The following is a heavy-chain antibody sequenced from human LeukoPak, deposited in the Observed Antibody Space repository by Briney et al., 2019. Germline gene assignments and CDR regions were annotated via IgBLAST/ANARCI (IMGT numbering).Heavy chain of an antibody. CDR1: GFTFSSSA. CDR3: AKGPHVGSGYHPDY. Sequence: GGSLRLSCAASGFTFSSSAMTWVRLAPGKGLEWVSTITGSDDRTYYADSVKGRFTISRDYSRNTLHFQMNSLRVEDTAIYYCAKGPHVGSGYHPDYWGQGTLVTVSS. J-gene: IGHJ4*02. V-gene: IGHV3-23*01. CDR2: ITGSDDRT. D-gene: IGHD3-22*01.